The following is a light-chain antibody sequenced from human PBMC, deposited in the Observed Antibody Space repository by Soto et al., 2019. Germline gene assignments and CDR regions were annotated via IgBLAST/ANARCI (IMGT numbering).Light chain of an antibody. CDR2: EVT. CDR3: SAYTVSRTYV. CDR1: SSDIGGYNY. V-gene: IGLV2-14*01. J-gene: IGLJ1*01. Sequence: QSVLAQPASVSGSPGQSITISCTGGSSDIGGYNYVSWYQQHPGRAPRLLILEVTNRPSGVPDRFSGSKSGNTASLIIRGLQAEDEADYFCSAYTVSRTYVFGTGTKVTVL.